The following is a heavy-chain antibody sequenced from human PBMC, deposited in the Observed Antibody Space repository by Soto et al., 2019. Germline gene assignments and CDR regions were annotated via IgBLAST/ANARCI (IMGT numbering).Heavy chain of an antibody. CDR1: GGSFTSNNW. CDR2: IYRTGST. CDR3: ASRDLGTSVDY. D-gene: IGHD1-7*01. V-gene: IGHV4-4*02. J-gene: IGHJ4*02. Sequence: SETLSLTCAVSGGSFTSNNWWTWVRQPPGQGLEWIGEIYRTGSTNYNPSLKSRVTISLDKSENQFSLKVTSLTAAGTAVYYCASRDLGTSVDYWGQGTLVTVSS.